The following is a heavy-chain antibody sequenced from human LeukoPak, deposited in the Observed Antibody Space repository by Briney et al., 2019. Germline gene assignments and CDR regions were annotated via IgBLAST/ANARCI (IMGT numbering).Heavy chain of an antibody. CDR2: FDRGDGRT. CDR3: ATESDYYDTSIFFSY. V-gene: IGHV1-24*01. D-gene: IGHD3-22*01. Sequence: ASVTVSCKVSGIILTELPIHWVRQAPGKGLEWVGRFDRGDGRTISAQKFQARVRMSEDTSTDTAYMELRSLKSDDTAVYYCATESDYYDTSIFFSYWGQGTLVTVSS. J-gene: IGHJ4*02. CDR1: GIILTELP.